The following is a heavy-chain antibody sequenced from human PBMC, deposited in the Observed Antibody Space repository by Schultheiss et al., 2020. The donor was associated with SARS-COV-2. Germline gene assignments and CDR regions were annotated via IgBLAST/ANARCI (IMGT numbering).Heavy chain of an antibody. V-gene: IGHV3-33*03. CDR2: IWYDGSNK. D-gene: IGHD1-26*01. J-gene: IGHJ4*02. CDR3: AKDREGGGGSYWGGDLDY. CDR1: GFTFSSYG. Sequence: GGSLRLSCAASGFTFSSYGMHWVRQAPGKGLEWVAVIWYDGSNKYYVDSVKGRFTISRDNAKNSLYLQMNSLRAEDTAVYYCAKDREGGGGSYWGGDLDYWGQGTLVTVSS.